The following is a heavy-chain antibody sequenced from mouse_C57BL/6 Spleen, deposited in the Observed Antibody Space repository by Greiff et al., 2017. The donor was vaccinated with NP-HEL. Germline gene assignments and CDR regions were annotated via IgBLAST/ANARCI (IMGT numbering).Heavy chain of an antibody. CDR3: ARLGNRYAMDY. V-gene: IGHV5-9*01. CDR2: ISGGGGNT. CDR1: GFTFSSYT. Sequence: DVKLVESGGGLVKPGGSLKLSCAASGFTFSSYTMSWVRQTPEKRLEWVATISGGGGNTYYPDSVKGRFTISRDNAKNTLYLQMSSLRSEDTALYYCARLGNRYAMDYWGQGTSVTVSS. J-gene: IGHJ4*01. D-gene: IGHD2-1*01.